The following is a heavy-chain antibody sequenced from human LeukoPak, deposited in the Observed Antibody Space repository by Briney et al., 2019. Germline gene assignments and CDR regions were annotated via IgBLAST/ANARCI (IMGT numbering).Heavy chain of an antibody. V-gene: IGHV4-38-2*01. D-gene: IGHD3-16*01. Sequence: PSETLSLTCDVSRYSISSDYYWGWIRPPPGKGLEWIGNIYHSGNTHYSPSLKSRVTISVDTSKNQFSLKLRSVTAADTAVFYCARKRNGGWFDPWGQGTLVIVSS. CDR1: RYSISSDYY. CDR3: ARKRNGGWFDP. J-gene: IGHJ5*02. CDR2: IYHSGNT.